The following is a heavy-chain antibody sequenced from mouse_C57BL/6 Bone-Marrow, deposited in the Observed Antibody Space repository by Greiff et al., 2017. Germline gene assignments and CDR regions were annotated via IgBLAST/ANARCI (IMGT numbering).Heavy chain of an antibody. J-gene: IGHJ2*01. Sequence: EVQVVESGGGLVQPGGSLSLSCAASGFTFTDYYMSWVRQPPGKALEWLGFIRNKANGYTTEYSASVKGRFTISRDNSQSILYLQMNALRAEDSATYYCARSVANWPYFDYWGQGTTLTVSS. D-gene: IGHD1-1*02. CDR2: IRNKANGYTT. CDR3: ARSVANWPYFDY. CDR1: GFTFTDYY. V-gene: IGHV7-3*01.